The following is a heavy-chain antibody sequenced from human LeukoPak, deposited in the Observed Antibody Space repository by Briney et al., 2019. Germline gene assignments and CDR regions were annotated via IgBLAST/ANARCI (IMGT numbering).Heavy chain of an antibody. CDR3: ARRIVVVSYDGWFDP. CDR2: IYYSGST. V-gene: IGHV4-59*08. Sequence: PGGSLRLSCAASGFTVSSNYMSWVRQAPGKGLEWIGYIYYSGSTNYNPSLKSRVTISVDTSKNQFSLKLSSVTAADTAVYYCARRIVVVSYDGWFDPWGQGTLVTVSS. D-gene: IGHD3-22*01. CDR1: GFTVSSNY. J-gene: IGHJ5*02.